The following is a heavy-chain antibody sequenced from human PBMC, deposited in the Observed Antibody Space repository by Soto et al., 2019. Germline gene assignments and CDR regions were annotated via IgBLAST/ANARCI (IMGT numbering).Heavy chain of an antibody. V-gene: IGHV3-53*01. CDR1: GFTVSSNY. D-gene: IGHD3-22*01. CDR2: LYSGGST. J-gene: IGHJ6*02. CDR3: AGGITMIVAAHYGMDV. Sequence: EVQLVESGGGLIQPGGSLRLSCAASGFTVSSNYMSWVRQAPGKGLEWVSVLYSGGSTYYADSVKGRFTISRDNSKNTLYLQMSSLRAEDTAVYYCAGGITMIVAAHYGMDVWGQGTTVTVSS.